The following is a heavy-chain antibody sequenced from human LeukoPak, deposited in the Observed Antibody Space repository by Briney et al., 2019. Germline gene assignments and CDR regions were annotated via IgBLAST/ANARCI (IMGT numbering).Heavy chain of an antibody. J-gene: IGHJ3*02. V-gene: IGHV5-51*01. CDR3: ATTRTTVTHMNAFDI. D-gene: IGHD4-17*01. CDR1: GYSFTSYW. Sequence: GESLKISCKGSGYSFTSYWIGWVRQMPGKGLEWMGIIYPGDSDTRYSPSFQGQVTISADKSISTAYLQWSSLKASDTAIYYCATTRTTVTHMNAFDIWGQGTMVTVSS. CDR2: IYPGDSDT.